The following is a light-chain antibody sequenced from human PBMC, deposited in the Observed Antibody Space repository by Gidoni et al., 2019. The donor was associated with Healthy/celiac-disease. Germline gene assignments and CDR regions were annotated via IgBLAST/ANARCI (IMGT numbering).Light chain of an antibody. CDR2: LGS. Sequence: DIVMTQSPLSLPVTPGKPASISCRSSQSLLHSNGYNYLDWYLQKPGQSPQLLIYLGSNRASGVPDRFSGSGSGTDLTLKISRVEAEDVGVYYCMQALQTPLTFGGGTKVEIK. CDR1: QSLLHSNGYNY. CDR3: MQALQTPLT. J-gene: IGKJ4*01. V-gene: IGKV2-28*01.